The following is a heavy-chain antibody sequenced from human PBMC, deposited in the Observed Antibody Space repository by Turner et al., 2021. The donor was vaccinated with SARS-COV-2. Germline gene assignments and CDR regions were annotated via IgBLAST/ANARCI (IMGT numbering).Heavy chain of an antibody. Sequence: EVQLVESGGGLVQPGQSLRLSCATSGFTFSTSAMNWVRKAQGKGLGWFPYISKSSLTIYSEASVKARLTISRNNAKNSRYLKMTSLRANDTPVYYCPKGLKLGEAFDFWGQGALVTVSS. D-gene: IGHD3-10*01. CDR1: GFTFSTSA. V-gene: IGHV3-48*01. CDR2: ISKSSLTI. CDR3: PKGLKLGEAFDF. J-gene: IGHJ4*02.